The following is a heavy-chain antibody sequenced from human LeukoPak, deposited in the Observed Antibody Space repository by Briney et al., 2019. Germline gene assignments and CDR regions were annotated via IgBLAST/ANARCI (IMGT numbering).Heavy chain of an antibody. CDR1: GYTFTSYG. V-gene: IGHV1-18*01. Sequence: ASVKVSCKASGYTFTSYGISWVRQAPGQGLEWMGWISAYNGNTNYAQKLQGRVTMTTDTSTSTAYMELRSLRSEDTAVYYCARDIVVVPGSNWFDPWGQGTLVTVSS. D-gene: IGHD2-2*01. CDR3: ARDIVVVPGSNWFDP. CDR2: ISAYNGNT. J-gene: IGHJ5*02.